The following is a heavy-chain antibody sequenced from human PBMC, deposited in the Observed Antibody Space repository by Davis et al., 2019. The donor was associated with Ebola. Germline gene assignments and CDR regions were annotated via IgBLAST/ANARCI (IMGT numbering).Heavy chain of an antibody. D-gene: IGHD3-10*01. CDR3: AREGQLWFGELLYYYYGMDV. CDR1: GFTFSNYI. J-gene: IGHJ6*02. CDR2: VGGSGGSA. V-gene: IGHV3-23*01. Sequence: PGGSLRLSCAASGFTFSNYIMSWVRQAPGKGLEWVSGVGGSGGSAHYADSVRGRFTISRDNSKNTLHLQMNSLRGEDTAVYYCAREGQLWFGELLYYYYGMDVWGQGTTVTVSS.